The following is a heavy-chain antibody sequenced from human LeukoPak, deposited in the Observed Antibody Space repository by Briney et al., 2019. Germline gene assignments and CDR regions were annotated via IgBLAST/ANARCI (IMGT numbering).Heavy chain of an antibody. CDR2: IYSGGST. Sequence: PGGSLRLSCAASGFTVSSNYMSWVRQAPGKGLEWVSVIYSGGSTYYADSVKGRFTISRDNSKNTLYLQMNSLRAEDTAVYYCARVVAAARQIDAFDIWGQGTMVTVSS. CDR3: ARVVAAARQIDAFDI. CDR1: GFTVSSNY. D-gene: IGHD6-13*01. V-gene: IGHV3-66*01. J-gene: IGHJ3*02.